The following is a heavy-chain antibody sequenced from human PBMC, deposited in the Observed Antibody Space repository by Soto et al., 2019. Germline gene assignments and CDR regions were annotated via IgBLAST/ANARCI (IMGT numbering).Heavy chain of an antibody. CDR3: AREKKHQSLGGRFGMDV. D-gene: IGHD2-2*01. CDR2: IGFSGGYI. CDR1: GFIFSDFS. Sequence: GGSLRLSCAVSGFIFSDFSMNWVRQAPGKGLEWVASIGFSGGYIFYADSVKGRFTISRDNAKKSLDLQINSLRAEDTAVYYCAREKKHQSLGGRFGMDVWGQGTTVTVSS. V-gene: IGHV3-21*01. J-gene: IGHJ6*02.